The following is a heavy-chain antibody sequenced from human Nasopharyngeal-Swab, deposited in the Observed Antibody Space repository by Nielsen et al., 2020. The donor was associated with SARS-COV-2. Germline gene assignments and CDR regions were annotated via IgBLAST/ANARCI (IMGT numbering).Heavy chain of an antibody. CDR3: TTGPFSWYYGMDV. CDR1: GFTFSNAW. J-gene: IGHJ6*02. D-gene: IGHD2-15*01. V-gene: IGHV3-15*01. CDR2: IKSKTDGGTT. Sequence: GESLKISCAASGFTFSNAWMNWVRQAPGKGLEWVGRIKSKTDGGTTDYAAPVKGRFTISRDDSKNTLYLQMNSLKTEDTAVYYCTTGPFSWYYGMDVWGQGTTVTVSS.